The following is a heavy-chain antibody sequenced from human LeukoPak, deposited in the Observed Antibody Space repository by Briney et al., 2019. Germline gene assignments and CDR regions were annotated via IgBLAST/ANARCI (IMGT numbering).Heavy chain of an antibody. CDR2: IKQDGSEK. J-gene: IGHJ6*03. Sequence: GGSLRLSCAASGFTFSSYWMSWVRQAPGKGLEWVANIKQDGSEKYYVDSVKGRFTISRDNAKNSLYLQMNSLRAEDTAVYYCARGGQAWIQLWTYYYYMDVWGKGTTVTVSS. CDR3: ARGGQAWIQLWTYYYYMDV. V-gene: IGHV3-7*01. D-gene: IGHD5-18*01. CDR1: GFTFSSYW.